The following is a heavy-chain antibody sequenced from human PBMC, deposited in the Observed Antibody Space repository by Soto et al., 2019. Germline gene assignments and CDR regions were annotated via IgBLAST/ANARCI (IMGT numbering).Heavy chain of an antibody. Sequence: QVQLVQSGAEVKKPGSSVKVSCKASGGSFGKSAINWVRQTPGQGLEGLGGFIPVYRTLNYAQKVQGRVTITAAESTGKAYMTLSSMASDDTAVYYCATGVIWIGSFPVDSWGQGTRVTVSS. CDR2: FIPVYRTL. V-gene: IGHV1-69*01. J-gene: IGHJ4*02. D-gene: IGHD3-3*01. CDR1: GGSFGKSA. CDR3: ATGVIWIGSFPVDS.